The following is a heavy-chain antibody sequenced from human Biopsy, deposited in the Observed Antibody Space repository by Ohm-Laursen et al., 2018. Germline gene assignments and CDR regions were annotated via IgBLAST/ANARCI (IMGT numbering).Heavy chain of an antibody. CDR3: IVDLGRGFH. V-gene: IGHV3-15*01. CDR2: IKSNRDGEAT. CDR1: GFTFTHAW. J-gene: IGHJ4*02. Sequence: SLRLSCSASGFTFTHAWMSWVRQGPGKGLEWLGRIKSNRDGEATHYAAAVQGRFAISSDDSTNTFYLQMNSLKSEDTGVFYCIVDLGRGFHWGQGTLVTVSS. D-gene: IGHD5-12*01.